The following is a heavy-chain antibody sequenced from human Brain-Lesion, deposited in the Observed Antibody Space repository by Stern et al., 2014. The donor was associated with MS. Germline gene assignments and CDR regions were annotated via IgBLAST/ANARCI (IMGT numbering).Heavy chain of an antibody. Sequence: EVQLVESGGDLVQPGRSLRLSWAAFGFTFDDYAMHWVRQAPGKGLEWVAGISWNSCTIGYADSVKGRFTTSRDNAYSSLYLQMNSLRPEDTALYYCARDITGSSAYFAYWGQGTLVTVSS. CDR2: ISWNSCTI. V-gene: IGHV3-9*01. CDR1: GFTFDDYA. J-gene: IGHJ4*02. D-gene: IGHD1-14*01. CDR3: ARDITGSSAYFAY.